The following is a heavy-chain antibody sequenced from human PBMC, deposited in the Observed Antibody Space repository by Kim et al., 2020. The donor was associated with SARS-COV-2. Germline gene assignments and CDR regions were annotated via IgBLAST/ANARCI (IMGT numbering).Heavy chain of an antibody. J-gene: IGHJ6*02. CDR2: IYYSGST. Sequence: SETLSLTCTVSGGSISSYYWSWIRQPPGKGLEWIGYIYYSGSTNYNPSLKSRVTISVDTSKNQFSLKLSSVTAADTAVYYCARVSHLEGYGFRYYYYYGMDVWGQGTTVTVSS. V-gene: IGHV4-59*13. D-gene: IGHD3-3*01. CDR1: GGSISSYY. CDR3: ARVSHLEGYGFRYYYYYGMDV.